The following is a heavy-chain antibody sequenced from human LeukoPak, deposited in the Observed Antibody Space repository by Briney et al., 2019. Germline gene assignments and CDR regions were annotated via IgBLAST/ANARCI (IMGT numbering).Heavy chain of an antibody. D-gene: IGHD2-15*01. CDR2: ISAYNGNT. CDR3: ARLYCSGGSCYSGELLYYYYYMDV. CDR1: GYTFTSYG. Sequence: ASVKVSCKASGYTFTSYGISWVRQAPGQGLEWMGWISAYNGNTNYAQKLQGRVTMTTDTSTSTAYMELRSLRSDDTAVYYCARLYCSGGSCYSGELLYYYYYMDVWGKGTTVTVSS. V-gene: IGHV1-18*01. J-gene: IGHJ6*03.